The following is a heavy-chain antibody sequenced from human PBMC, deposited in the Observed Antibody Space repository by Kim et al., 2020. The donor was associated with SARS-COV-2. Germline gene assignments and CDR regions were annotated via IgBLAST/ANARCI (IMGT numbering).Heavy chain of an antibody. V-gene: IGHV3-66*01. CDR3: ARVYLINWFDR. Sequence: GGSLRLSCAASGLIVSGNYMSWVRQAPGKGLEWVSVIYSDGSTSYIDSVKGRFTISRDNSKNTLYLQMNSLRAEDTAVYYCARVYLINWFDRWGQGTLVTVSA. CDR2: IYSDGST. J-gene: IGHJ5*02. CDR1: GLIVSGNY. D-gene: IGHD1-26*01.